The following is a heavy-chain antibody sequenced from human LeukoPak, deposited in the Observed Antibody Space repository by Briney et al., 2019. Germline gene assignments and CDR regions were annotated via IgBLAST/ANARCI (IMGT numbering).Heavy chain of an antibody. CDR2: IIPIFGTA. CDR3: ARGQDIVVPGNGFGP. V-gene: IGHV1-69*01. CDR1: GGTFSSYA. J-gene: IGHJ5*02. Sequence: SVNVSCKASGGTFSSYAISWLRQAPGQWLEWMGGIIPIFGTANYAQKFQGRVTITADEATITAYMELSSLRSEDTAVYYCARGQDIVVPGNGFGPLGQGTLVTVSS. D-gene: IGHD2-15*01.